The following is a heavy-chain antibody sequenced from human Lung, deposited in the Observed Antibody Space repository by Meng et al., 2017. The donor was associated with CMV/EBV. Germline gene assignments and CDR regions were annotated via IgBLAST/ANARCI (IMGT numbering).Heavy chain of an antibody. J-gene: IGHJ4*02. CDR1: GDDISSGDSY. Sequence: VSGDDISSGDSYWSWIRQPPGKGLEWIGYIYESGSTSYSPSLESRVTISVDTSKNQFSLKVMSVTAADTAVYYCAREGTNSYYFDYWGQGTLVTVSS. CDR2: IYESGST. D-gene: IGHD1-14*01. CDR3: AREGTNSYYFDY. V-gene: IGHV4-30-4*01.